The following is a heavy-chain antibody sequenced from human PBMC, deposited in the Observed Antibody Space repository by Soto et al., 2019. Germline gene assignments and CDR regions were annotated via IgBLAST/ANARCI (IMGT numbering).Heavy chain of an antibody. CDR2: IIPIFGTA. V-gene: IGHV1-69*12. Sequence: QVQLVQSGAEVKKPGSSVKVSCKASGGTFSSYAISWVRQAPGQGLEWMGGIIPIFGTANYAQKVQGRVTITAGESTSAAYMELSRLGSEDTAVYYCARDLFQSQGYDSSGSRLGYYYGMDVWGQGTTFTVSS. D-gene: IGHD3-22*01. J-gene: IGHJ6*02. CDR3: ARDLFQSQGYDSSGSRLGYYYGMDV. CDR1: GGTFSSYA.